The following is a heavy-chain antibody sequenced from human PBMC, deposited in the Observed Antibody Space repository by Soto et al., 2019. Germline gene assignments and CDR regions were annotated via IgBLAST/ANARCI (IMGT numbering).Heavy chain of an antibody. CDR2: IYYSGST. CDR1: GGSISSGGYY. Sequence: LCGGSISSGGYYWSWIRQHPGKGLEWIGYIYYSGSTYYNPSLKSRVTISVDTSKNQFSLKLSSVTAADTAVYYCARDSDSGYVYWGQGTLVTVSS. CDR3: ARDSDSGYVY. J-gene: IGHJ4*02. V-gene: IGHV4-31*02. D-gene: IGHD5-12*01.